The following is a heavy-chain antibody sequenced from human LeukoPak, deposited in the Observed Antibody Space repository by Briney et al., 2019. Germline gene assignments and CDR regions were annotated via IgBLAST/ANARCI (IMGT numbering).Heavy chain of an antibody. CDR2: IYAGGGT. CDR3: ANLAYCGGDCYSYFDY. D-gene: IGHD2-21*02. Sequence: GGSLRLSCAASGFTFSSYGMHWVRQAPGKGLEWVSVIYAGGGTYYADSVKGRFTISRDNSKNTLYLQMNSLRAEDTAVYYCANLAYCGGDCYSYFDYWGQGTLVTVSS. J-gene: IGHJ4*02. V-gene: IGHV3-NL1*01. CDR1: GFTFSSYG.